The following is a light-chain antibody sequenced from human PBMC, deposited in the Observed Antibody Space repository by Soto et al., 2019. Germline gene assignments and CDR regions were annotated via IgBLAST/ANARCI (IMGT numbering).Light chain of an antibody. CDR3: LSFTSSHTDV. V-gene: IGLV2-14*01. CDR1: RSDVGGYNF. CDR2: EVT. Sequence: QSALTPPASGSSSPGHSITISFRGNRSDVGGYNFVSWYQQHPGQAPKFMIYEVTNRPSGVSNRFSGSKSGNTASLTISGLQAEDEADYYCLSFTSSHTDVFGTGTKVTVL. J-gene: IGLJ1*01.